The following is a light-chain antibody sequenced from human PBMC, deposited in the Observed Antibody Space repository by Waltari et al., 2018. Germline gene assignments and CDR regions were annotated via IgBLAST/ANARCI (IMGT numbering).Light chain of an antibody. CDR2: AAS. CDR1: QGINNY. CDR3: QKYNSAPPT. V-gene: IGKV1-27*01. J-gene: IGKJ1*01. Sequence: DIQMTQSPSSLSASVGDKVTTTCRASQGINNYLAWYQQKPGKVPKLLIYAASTWQSGVPSRFSGSGSGTDFTLTISSLQPEDVASYYCQKYNSAPPTFGQGTKVEIK.